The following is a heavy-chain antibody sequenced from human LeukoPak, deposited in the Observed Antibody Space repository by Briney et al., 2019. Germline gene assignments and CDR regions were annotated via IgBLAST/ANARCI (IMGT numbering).Heavy chain of an antibody. D-gene: IGHD2-15*01. CDR3: ARVVYCSGGSCFSNWFDP. CDR2: ISAYNGNT. J-gene: IGHJ5*02. V-gene: IGHV1-18*01. Sequence: SVKVSCKASGYTFTSYGISWVRQAPGQGLEWMGWISAYNGNTNYAQKLQGRVTMTTDTSTSTAYMELRSLRSDDTAVYYCARVVYCSGGSCFSNWFDPWGQGTLVTVSS. CDR1: GYTFTSYG.